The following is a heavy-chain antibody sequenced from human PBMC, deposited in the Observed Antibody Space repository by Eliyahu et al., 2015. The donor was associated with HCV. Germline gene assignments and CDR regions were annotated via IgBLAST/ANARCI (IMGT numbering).Heavy chain of an antibody. V-gene: IGHV1-69*01. J-gene: IGHJ4*02. CDR3: ATSAADRTAMAKPFDY. CDR2: IIPMFGSA. Sequence: QVQLVQSGAEVKIPGSSVKVXCKASGGTFSNYAFSWVRQAPGQGLEWLGGIIPMFGSANYAQKFQGRVTITADVSTSTAYMQVSSLRSEDTAVYYCATSAADRTAMAKPFDYWGQGTLVTVSS. D-gene: IGHD5-18*01. CDR1: GGTFSNYA.